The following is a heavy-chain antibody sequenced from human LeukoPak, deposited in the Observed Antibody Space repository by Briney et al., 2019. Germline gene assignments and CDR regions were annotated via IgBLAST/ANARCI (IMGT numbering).Heavy chain of an antibody. Sequence: SETLSLTCSVSGDSINSRNYYWGWIRQPPGKGLEWIGSVYYNGSTFFNPSLKNRVTISLDTPKNQFSLNMVSVTAADTALYFCARQRIYSSGWFWGQGALVTVSS. CDR1: GDSINSRNYY. J-gene: IGHJ4*02. CDR2: VYYNGST. V-gene: IGHV4-39*01. D-gene: IGHD6-13*01. CDR3: ARQRIYSSGWF.